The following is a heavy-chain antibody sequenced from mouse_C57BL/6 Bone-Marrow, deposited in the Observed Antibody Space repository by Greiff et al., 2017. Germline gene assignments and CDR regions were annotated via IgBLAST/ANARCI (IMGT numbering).Heavy chain of an antibody. D-gene: IGHD2-3*01. CDR1: GYTFTSYW. V-gene: IGHV1-64*01. Sequence: VQLQQPGAELVKPGASVKLSCKASGYTFTSYWMHWVKQRPGQGLEWIGMIHPNSGSTNYNEKFKSKATLTVDKSSSTAYMQLISLTSEDSAVYYCTDGYYVYWYFDVWGTGTTVTVSS. CDR2: IHPNSGST. J-gene: IGHJ1*03. CDR3: TDGYYVYWYFDV.